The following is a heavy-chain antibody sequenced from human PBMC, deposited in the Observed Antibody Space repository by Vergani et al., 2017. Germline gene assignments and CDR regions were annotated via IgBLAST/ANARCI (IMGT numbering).Heavy chain of an antibody. V-gene: IGHV2-5*01. Sequence: QITLKESGPTQVKPTQTLTLTCTFSGFSVTTSGVGVGWIRQPPGKALEWLALIYGNDEKYYSPSLNDRLTITKDTSKNQVVLTMANMDPVDTATYYCAHTNTLIWGQGTLVTVSS. D-gene: IGHD2-15*01. CDR2: IYGNDEK. CDR3: AHTNTLI. CDR1: GFSVTTSGVG. J-gene: IGHJ4*02.